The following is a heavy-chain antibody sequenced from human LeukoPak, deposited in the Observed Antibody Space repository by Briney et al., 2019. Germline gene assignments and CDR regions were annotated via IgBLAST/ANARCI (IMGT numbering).Heavy chain of an antibody. Sequence: PGGSLRLSCAVSGITLSNYGMSWVRQAPGKGLEWVAGISDSGGRTNYADSVKGRFTISRDNPKNTLYLQMNSLRAEDTAVYFCAKRDVVIRVILVGFHKEAYYFESWGQGALVTVSS. V-gene: IGHV3-23*01. D-gene: IGHD3-22*01. J-gene: IGHJ4*02. CDR3: AKRDVVIRVILVGFHKEAYYFES. CDR2: ISDSGGRT. CDR1: GITLSNYG.